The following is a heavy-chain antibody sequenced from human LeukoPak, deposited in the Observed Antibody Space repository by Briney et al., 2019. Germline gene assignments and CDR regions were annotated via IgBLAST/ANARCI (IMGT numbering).Heavy chain of an antibody. CDR2: IYPGDSDT. CDR1: GYSFSTYW. V-gene: IGHV5-51*01. J-gene: IGHJ4*01. CDR3: ARYPPLGYYDSRGDYNEDY. D-gene: IGHD3-22*01. Sequence: GESLKISCSASGYSFSTYWIGWVRQMPGKGLEWMGIIYPGDSDTRYSPSFQGQVTISADKSISTAYLRWSSLKASDTAMYYCARYPPLGYYDSRGDYNEDYWGQGTLVTVSS.